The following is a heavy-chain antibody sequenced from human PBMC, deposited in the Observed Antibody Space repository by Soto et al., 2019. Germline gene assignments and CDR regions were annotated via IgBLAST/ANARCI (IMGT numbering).Heavy chain of an antibody. CDR2: ISYDGSNK. V-gene: IGHV3-30*03. J-gene: IGHJ6*02. CDR1: GFSFRRYG. Sequence: QVQLVESGGGVVQSGRSLRLSCAASGFSFRRYGMDWVRQAPGKGLEWVAIISYDGSNKYYADSVRGRFTISRDNSKNTLYLQMNSLRAEDTAFYYCARDGGYDGYGSFYYYAMDVWGQGTTVTVSS. D-gene: IGHD5-12*01. CDR3: ARDGGYDGYGSFYYYAMDV.